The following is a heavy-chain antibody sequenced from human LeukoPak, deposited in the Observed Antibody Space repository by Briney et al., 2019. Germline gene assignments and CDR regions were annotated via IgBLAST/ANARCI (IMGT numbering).Heavy chain of an antibody. CDR3: ARDWRSFYAYSSGWNDY. V-gene: IGHV1-18*01. J-gene: IGHJ4*02. Sequence: AASVKVSCKASGYTFTSYGISWVRQAPGQGLEWMGWISAYNGNTNFAQKLQGRITMTTGTSTSTAYMELRSLRSDDTAVYYCARDWRSFYAYSSGWNDYWGQGTLVTVSS. CDR1: GYTFTSYG. CDR2: ISAYNGNT. D-gene: IGHD6-19*01.